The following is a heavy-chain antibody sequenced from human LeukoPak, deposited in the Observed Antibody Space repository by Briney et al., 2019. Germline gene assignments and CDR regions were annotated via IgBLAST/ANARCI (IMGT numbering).Heavy chain of an antibody. V-gene: IGHV1-2*06. J-gene: IGHJ6*03. CDR1: GYTFTCYY. Sequence: EASVKVSCKASGYTFTCYYMHWVRQAPGQGRDWMGRINPNRGGTNYAQKFQGRVSMTRDTSISTDYMELSRLRSDDTAVYYCARLTTVTKKVRYYYMDVWGKGTTVTVSS. D-gene: IGHD4-17*01. CDR3: ARLTTVTKKVRYYYMDV. CDR2: INPNRGGT.